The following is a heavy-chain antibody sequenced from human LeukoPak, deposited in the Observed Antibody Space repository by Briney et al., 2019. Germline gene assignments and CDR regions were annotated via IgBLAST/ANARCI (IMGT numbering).Heavy chain of an antibody. V-gene: IGHV4-59*01. CDR2: IYYSGST. CDR3: ARDREYCSSTSCYSAGIDY. D-gene: IGHD2-2*01. CDR1: GGSISSYY. Sequence: SETLSLTCTVSGGSISSYYWSWIRQPPGKGLEWIGYIYYSGSTNYNPSLKSRVTISVDTSKNQFSLKLSSVTAADTAVYYCARDREYCSSTSCYSAGIDYWGQGTLVTVSS. J-gene: IGHJ4*02.